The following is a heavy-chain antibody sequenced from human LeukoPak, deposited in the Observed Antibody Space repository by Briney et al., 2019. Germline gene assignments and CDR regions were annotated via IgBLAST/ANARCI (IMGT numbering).Heavy chain of an antibody. CDR1: GYTFTSYG. Sequence: ASVKVSGTASGYTFTSYGISWVRQAPGQGLEWMGWISAYNGNTNYARKLQGRVTMTTDTSTSTAYMELRSLRSDDTAVYHCARGLYYDTNGSPALQYWGQGTLVTVSS. CDR2: ISAYNGNT. D-gene: IGHD3-22*01. J-gene: IGHJ4*02. CDR3: ARGLYYDTNGSPALQY. V-gene: IGHV1-18*01.